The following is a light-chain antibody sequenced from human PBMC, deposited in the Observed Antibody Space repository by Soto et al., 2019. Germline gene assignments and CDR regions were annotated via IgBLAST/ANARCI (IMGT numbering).Light chain of an antibody. CDR1: QSVNNRY. J-gene: IGKJ4*01. V-gene: IGKV3-20*01. CDR3: PQYGSPPPIT. Sequence: EIVLTQSPGTLSLSPGERATLSCRASQSVNNRYLAWYQQKGGQAPRLLIYGATSRATGIPDSFSGSGSGTALTLPVSRLEPEDFAVHYCPQYGSPPPITFGGGTKVEIK. CDR2: GAT.